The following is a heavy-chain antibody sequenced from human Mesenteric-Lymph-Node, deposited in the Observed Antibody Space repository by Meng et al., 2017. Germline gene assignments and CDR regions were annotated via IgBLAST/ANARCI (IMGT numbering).Heavy chain of an antibody. V-gene: IGHV4-61*01. Sequence: QVRPQAAGPGLVRPSADLSLTCTVSCGSGSSGSYYWSWIRQPPGKGLEWVGYISYSGSTNYNPSLKSRVTISGDASKNQFSLKLSSVTAADTAVYYCARSTGTTYYFDYWGQGTLVTVSS. CDR2: ISYSGST. CDR1: CGSGSSGSYY. J-gene: IGHJ4*02. CDR3: ARSTGTTYYFDY. D-gene: IGHD1-7*01.